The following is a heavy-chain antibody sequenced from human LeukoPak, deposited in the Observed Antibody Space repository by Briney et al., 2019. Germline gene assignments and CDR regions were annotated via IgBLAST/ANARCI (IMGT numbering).Heavy chain of an antibody. J-gene: IGHJ4*02. Sequence: GGSLRLSCTASGFIFSSFWMFWVRQAPGKGLELVAKIKQDGSDKYYVDSVRGRFTVSRDNAKNSLYLQMNSLRAEDTAVYYCVRHSRATANGNWGQGTLVTVSS. CDR2: IKQDGSDK. D-gene: IGHD2-21*02. CDR3: VRHSRATANGN. CDR1: GFIFSSFW. V-gene: IGHV3-7*01.